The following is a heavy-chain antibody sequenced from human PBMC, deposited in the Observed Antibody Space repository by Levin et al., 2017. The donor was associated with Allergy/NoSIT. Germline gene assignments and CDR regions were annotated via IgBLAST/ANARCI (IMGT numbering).Heavy chain of an antibody. CDR2: ISFDGSKK. D-gene: IGHD6-13*01. Sequence: GESLKISCVTSGFTFSGYGMHWVRQTPGKGLEWVALISFDGSKKYFVDSVTGRFTISRDTSKNTLFLQMNSLRSEDTAVYYCAKDRLVSGNSWYSLRRQYYYGVDVWGQGTTVTVSS. J-gene: IGHJ6*02. CDR1: GFTFSGYG. V-gene: IGHV3-30*18. CDR3: AKDRLVSGNSWYSLRRQYYYGVDV.